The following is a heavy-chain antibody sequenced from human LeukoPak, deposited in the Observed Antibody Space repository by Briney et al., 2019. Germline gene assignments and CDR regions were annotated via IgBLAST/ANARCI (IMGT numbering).Heavy chain of an antibody. CDR3: ARAVGYYYDSSGYLDP. J-gene: IGHJ5*02. Sequence: SETLSHICAVSGGSISSGGYSWSWIRQPPGKGLEWIGYIYHSRSTYYNPSLKSRVTISVDRSKNQFSLKLSSVTAADTTVYYCARAVGYYYDSSGYLDPWGQGTLVTVSS. CDR2: IYHSRST. V-gene: IGHV4-30-2*01. CDR1: GGSISSGGYS. D-gene: IGHD3-22*01.